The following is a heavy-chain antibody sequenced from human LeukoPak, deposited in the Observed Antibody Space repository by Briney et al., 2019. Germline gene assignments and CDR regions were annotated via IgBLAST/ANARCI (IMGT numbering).Heavy chain of an antibody. J-gene: IGHJ4*02. V-gene: IGHV3-23*01. Sequence: GGSLRLSCAASGFTFSSYAMSWVRQAPGKGLEWVSAMSGSGGTTYYADSVEGRFAISRDNSKNTLYLQMRSLRTEDTALYYCAKVQQLATIYYFDYWGQGSLVTVSS. CDR3: AKVQQLATIYYFDY. CDR2: MSGSGGTT. CDR1: GFTFSSYA. D-gene: IGHD6-13*01.